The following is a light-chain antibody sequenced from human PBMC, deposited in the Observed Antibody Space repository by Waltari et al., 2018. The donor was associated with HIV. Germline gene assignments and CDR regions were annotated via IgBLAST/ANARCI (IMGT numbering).Light chain of an antibody. J-gene: IGKJ1*01. CDR3: QQLNSYPPA. CDR2: AAS. CDR1: QGISSY. V-gene: IGKV1-9*01. Sequence: DIQLTQSPSFLSASVGDRITITCRANQGISSYLAWYQQKPGKAPNLLIYAASTLQSGVPSRFSGSGSGTEFTLTISSLQAEDFATYYCQQLNSYPPAFGQGTKVEIK.